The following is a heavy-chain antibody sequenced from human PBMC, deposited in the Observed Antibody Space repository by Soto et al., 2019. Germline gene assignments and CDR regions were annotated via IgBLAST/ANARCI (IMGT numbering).Heavy chain of an antibody. V-gene: IGHV3-23*01. CDR3: AKGEPAIDIVVVPAAIAEGAFDI. D-gene: IGHD2-2*01. Sequence: GGSLRLSCAASGFTFSSYAMSWVRQAPGKGLEWVSAISGSGGSTYYADSVKGRFTISRDNSKNTLYLQMNSLRAEDTAVYYCAKGEPAIDIVVVPAAIAEGAFDIWGQGTMVTVSS. J-gene: IGHJ3*02. CDR2: ISGSGGST. CDR1: GFTFSSYA.